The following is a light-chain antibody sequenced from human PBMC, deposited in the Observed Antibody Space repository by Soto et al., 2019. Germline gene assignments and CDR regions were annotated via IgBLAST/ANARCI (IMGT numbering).Light chain of an antibody. CDR1: PSVSRSY. CDR2: GAS. J-gene: IGKJ1*01. V-gene: IGKV3-20*01. CDR3: QQYGSSSWT. Sequence: EIVLTQSPGPLSLSPGARATLSCRASPSVSRSYLAWYQQKPGQAPRLLIYGASSRATGIPDRFSGSGSGTDFTLTIVRLEPDDFAVYYGQQYGSSSWTFGQGTKVEIK.